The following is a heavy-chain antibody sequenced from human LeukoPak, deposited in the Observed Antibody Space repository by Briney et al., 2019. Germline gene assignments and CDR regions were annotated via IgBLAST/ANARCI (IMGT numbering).Heavy chain of an antibody. J-gene: IGHJ6*03. D-gene: IGHD6-13*01. V-gene: IGHV3-9*01. CDR1: GFTFDDYA. CDR3: ARAYSSSWYVRYYYYMDV. CDR2: ISWNSGSI. Sequence: GGSLRLSCAASGFTFDDYAMHWVRHAPGKGLEWVSGISWNSGSIGYADSVKGRFTISRDNAKNSLYLQMNGLRAEDTAVYYCARAYSSSWYVRYYYYMDVWGKGTTVTVSS.